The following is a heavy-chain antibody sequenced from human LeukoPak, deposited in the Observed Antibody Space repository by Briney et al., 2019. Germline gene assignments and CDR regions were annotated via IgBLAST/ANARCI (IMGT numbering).Heavy chain of an antibody. CDR3: AKGRNWFDP. Sequence: GGSLRLSCAASGFTVSSNYMSWVRQAPGKGLEWVSYISSSGSTIYYADSVKGRFTISRDNAKNSLYLQMNSLRAEDTAVYYCAKGRNWFDPWGQGTLVTVSS. CDR1: GFTVSSNY. V-gene: IGHV3-11*01. J-gene: IGHJ5*02. CDR2: ISSSGSTI.